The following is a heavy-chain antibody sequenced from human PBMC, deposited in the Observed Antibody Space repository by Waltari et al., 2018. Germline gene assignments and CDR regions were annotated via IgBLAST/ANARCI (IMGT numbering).Heavy chain of an antibody. CDR3: ARDVPNGYFDY. Sequence: EVHLVQSGGGLIMPGGSLRLSCGVSGFTFKNYWMTWVRQAPWKGLEWVANINQDGRDKNYVDSVEGRFTISRDNAQNSVYLQMNSLRAEDTAVYYCARDVPNGYFDYWGSGTLVTVSS. CDR2: INQDGRDK. J-gene: IGHJ4*02. D-gene: IGHD1-1*01. V-gene: IGHV3-7*01. CDR1: GFTFKNYW.